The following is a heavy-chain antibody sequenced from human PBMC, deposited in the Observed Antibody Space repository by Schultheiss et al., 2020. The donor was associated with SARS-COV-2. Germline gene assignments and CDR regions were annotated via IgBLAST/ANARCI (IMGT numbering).Heavy chain of an antibody. J-gene: IGHJ6*02. V-gene: IGHV3-30*02. CDR3: VKGILASYSGSPIYYYYYYGMDV. CDR2: IWYDGSNK. D-gene: IGHD1-26*01. CDR1: GFTFSSYG. Sequence: GGSLRLSCAASGFTFSSYGMHWVRQAPGKGLEWVAVIWYDGSNKYYADSVKGRFTISRDNSKNTLYLQMNSLRAEDTAVYYCVKGILASYSGSPIYYYYYYGMDVWGQGTTVTVSS.